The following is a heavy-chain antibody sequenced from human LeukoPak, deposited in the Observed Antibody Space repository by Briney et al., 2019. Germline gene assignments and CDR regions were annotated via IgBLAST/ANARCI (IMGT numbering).Heavy chain of an antibody. V-gene: IGHV3-7*05. CDR2: IKQDGSEK. CDR3: ARGGYYDSSGRNVDY. J-gene: IGHJ4*02. CDR1: GFTFSNYW. Sequence: PGGSLRLSCAASGFTFSNYWMSWVRQAPGKGLEWVAKIKQDGSEKYYVDSVKGRFTISRDNAKNSLYLQMNSLRAEDTAVYYCARGGYYDSSGRNVDYWGQGTLVTVSS. D-gene: IGHD3-22*01.